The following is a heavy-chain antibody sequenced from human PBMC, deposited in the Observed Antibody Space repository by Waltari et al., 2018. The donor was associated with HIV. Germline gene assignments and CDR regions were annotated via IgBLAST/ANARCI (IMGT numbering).Heavy chain of an antibody. V-gene: IGHV3-21*01. CDR3: ARDSRDNSWSLNFFDP. Sequence: EVQLVESGGGPVKPGGSLRLSCRASGFTFNSYSLNWVRQAPGKGLEWISSISSSGTFTHYADSVKGRFTNSRDNANKSVYLQMNSLRAEDTAVYYCARDSRDNSWSLNFFDPWGQGTLVTVSS. J-gene: IGHJ5*02. D-gene: IGHD6-13*01. CDR1: GFTFNSYS. CDR2: ISSSGTFT.